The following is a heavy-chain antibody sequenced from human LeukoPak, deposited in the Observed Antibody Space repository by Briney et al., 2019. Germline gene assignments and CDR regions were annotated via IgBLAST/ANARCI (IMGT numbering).Heavy chain of an antibody. CDR2: IYSGGST. J-gene: IGHJ4*02. CDR1: GFTVSSNY. D-gene: IGHD1-26*01. V-gene: IGHV3-53*01. Sequence: PGGSLRLSCAASGFTVSSNYMSWLRQAPGKGLEWVSVIYSGGSTYYADSVKGRFTISRDNSKNTLYLQMNRLRADDTAVYYCARVSMPRRELLSFDYWGQGTLVTVSS. CDR3: ARVSMPRRELLSFDY.